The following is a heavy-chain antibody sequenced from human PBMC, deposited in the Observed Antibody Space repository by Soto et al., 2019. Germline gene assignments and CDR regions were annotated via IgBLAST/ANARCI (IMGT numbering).Heavy chain of an antibody. CDR1: GFTFSSYS. Sequence: PGGSLRLSCAASGFTFSSYSMNWVRQAPGKGLEWVSSISSSSSYIYYADSVKGRFTISRDNAKNSLYLQMNSLRAEDTAVYYCALPGGGVSNYYGMDVWGQGTTVTVSS. J-gene: IGHJ6*02. CDR2: ISSSSSYI. D-gene: IGHD3-16*01. V-gene: IGHV3-21*01. CDR3: ALPGGGVSNYYGMDV.